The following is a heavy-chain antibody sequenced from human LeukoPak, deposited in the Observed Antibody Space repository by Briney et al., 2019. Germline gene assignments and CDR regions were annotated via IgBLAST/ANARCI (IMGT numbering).Heavy chain of an antibody. V-gene: IGHV4-34*01. Sequence: SETLSLTCVVYGGSFSGSYWSWIRQPPGKGLEWLGEINHSGSTNYNPSLKSRVTISVDKSKNQFSLKLSSVTAADTAVYYCAREEGYYFDYWGQGTLVTVSS. CDR1: GGSFSGSY. CDR3: AREEGYYFDY. CDR2: INHSGST. J-gene: IGHJ4*02.